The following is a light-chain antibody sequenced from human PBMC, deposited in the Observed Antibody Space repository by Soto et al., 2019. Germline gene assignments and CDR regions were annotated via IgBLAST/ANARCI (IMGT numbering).Light chain of an antibody. V-gene: IGLV2-14*01. J-gene: IGLJ1*01. CDR1: SSDIGGYNF. Sequence: QSALTQPASVSGSPGQSITISCAGTSSDIGGYNFVSWYQQHPGKAPKLMIFEVTKRPSGVSNRFSGSKSGNTASLTISGLQAEDGADYYCFSYTSSTPNVFGPGPKLTVL. CDR2: EVT. CDR3: FSYTSSTPNV.